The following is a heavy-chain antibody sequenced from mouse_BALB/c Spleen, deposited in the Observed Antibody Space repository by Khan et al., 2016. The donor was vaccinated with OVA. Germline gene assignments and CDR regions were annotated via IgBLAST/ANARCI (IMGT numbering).Heavy chain of an antibody. CDR3: ARSNYDGSCLYAMDY. CDR1: GYTFTSYW. V-gene: IGHV1S41*01. D-gene: IGHD1-1*01. CDR2: IAPGSGST. J-gene: IGHJ4*01. Sequence: DLVKPGASVKLSCRASGYTFTSYWINWIKQRPGQGLEWIGRIAPGSGSTSYNEMFKGKATLTVDTSSRPAYIQLSSLSSEVSAVCFCARSNYDGSCLYAMDYWGQGTSVTVSS.